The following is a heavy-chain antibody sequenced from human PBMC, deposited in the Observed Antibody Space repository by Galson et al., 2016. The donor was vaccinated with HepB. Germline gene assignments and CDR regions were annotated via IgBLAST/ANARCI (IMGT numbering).Heavy chain of an antibody. V-gene: IGHV4-59*01. Sequence: QPPGRGLEWIAYIASSGEINYNPSLKSRVTMSLDTSKNQFSLRLSSLRSEDTAVYYCARDGEAYNYGFDSWGQGTLVTVSS. D-gene: IGHD5-18*01. CDR3: ARDGEAYNYGFDS. J-gene: IGHJ4*02. CDR2: IASSGEI.